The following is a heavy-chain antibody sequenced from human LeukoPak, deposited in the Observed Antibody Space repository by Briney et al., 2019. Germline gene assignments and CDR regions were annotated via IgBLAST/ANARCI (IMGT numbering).Heavy chain of an antibody. V-gene: IGHV3-30*02. Sequence: PGGTLRLSCAPSGFTFSSYGMHWVRQAPGKGLEWVAFIRYDGSNKYYADSVKGRFTISRDNSKNTLYLQMNSLRAEDTAVYYCAKDEAQGMISNYWGQGTLVTVSS. J-gene: IGHJ4*02. CDR3: AKDEAQGMISNY. CDR2: IRYDGSNK. CDR1: GFTFSSYG. D-gene: IGHD3/OR15-3a*01.